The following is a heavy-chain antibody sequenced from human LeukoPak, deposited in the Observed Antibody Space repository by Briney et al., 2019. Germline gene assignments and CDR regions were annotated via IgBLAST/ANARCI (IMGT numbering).Heavy chain of an antibody. CDR1: GGSISSYY. CDR3: ARGNILSGYCFDF. V-gene: IGHV4-4*09. CDR2: IYTSGST. J-gene: IGHJ4*02. D-gene: IGHD3-9*01. Sequence: SETLSLTCTVSGGSISSYYWSWIRQPPGKGLEWIGYIYTSGSTNYNPSLKSRVTISVDTSKNQLSLKLSSVTAADTAVYYCARGNILSGYCFDFWGQGALVTVSS.